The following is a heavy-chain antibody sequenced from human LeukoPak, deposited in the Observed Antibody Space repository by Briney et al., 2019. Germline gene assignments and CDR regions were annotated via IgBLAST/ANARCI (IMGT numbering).Heavy chain of an antibody. Sequence: SETLSLTCTVSGGSISSGSYYWSWIRQPPGKGLEWIGYIYYSGSTNYNPSLKSRVTISVDTSKNQFSLKLSSVTAADTAVYYCAREGNDFWSGYLMNGWFDPWGQGTLVTVSS. CDR1: GGSISSGSYY. CDR2: IYYSGST. CDR3: AREGNDFWSGYLMNGWFDP. D-gene: IGHD3-3*01. J-gene: IGHJ5*02. V-gene: IGHV4-61*01.